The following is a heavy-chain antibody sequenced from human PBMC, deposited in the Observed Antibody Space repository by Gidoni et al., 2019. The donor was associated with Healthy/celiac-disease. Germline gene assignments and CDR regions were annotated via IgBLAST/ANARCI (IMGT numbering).Heavy chain of an antibody. CDR3: TTDGIVGATLFYY. D-gene: IGHD1-26*01. V-gene: IGHV3-15*01. J-gene: IGHJ4*02. CDR2: IKSKTDGGTT. Sequence: EVQLVESGGGLVKPGGSLRLSCAASGFTFSNAWMSWVRQAPGKGLEWVGRIKSKTDGGTTDYAAPVKGRFTISRDDSKNTLYLQMNSLKTEDTAVYYCTTDGIVGATLFYYWGQGTLVTVSS. CDR1: GFTFSNAW.